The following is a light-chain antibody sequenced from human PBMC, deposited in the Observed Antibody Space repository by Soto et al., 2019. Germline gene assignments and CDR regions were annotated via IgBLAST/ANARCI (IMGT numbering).Light chain of an antibody. V-gene: IGKV1-9*01. CDR2: SAS. J-gene: IGKJ4*01. CDR3: LQLNRYPLT. Sequence: DIELTQSPSSLSASVGDRVTIACRSSQNINIYLNWYQQKPGNAPELLIYSASTLQSGVPSRFSGSGSWTEFSLTIRALQPEDFATYYCLQLNRYPLTFGGGTKVDI. CDR1: QNINIY.